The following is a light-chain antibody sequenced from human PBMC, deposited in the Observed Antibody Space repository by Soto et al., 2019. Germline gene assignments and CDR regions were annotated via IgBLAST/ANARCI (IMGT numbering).Light chain of an antibody. CDR2: SAF. Sequence: DIQMTQSPPSLSASVGDRVTITCRASQNINTYLSWYQQKPGKAPKLLMYSAFSLQNGVPSRFTGTESATTFTLTIDSLQPEDFANYYCQQTYSAPFTFGPGTKVDI. CDR3: QQTYSAPFT. V-gene: IGKV1-39*01. CDR1: QNINTY. J-gene: IGKJ3*01.